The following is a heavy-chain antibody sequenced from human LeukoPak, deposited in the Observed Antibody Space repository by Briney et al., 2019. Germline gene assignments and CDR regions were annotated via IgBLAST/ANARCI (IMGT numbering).Heavy chain of an antibody. Sequence: GGSLRLSCAASGFTFSSYAMSWVRQAPGKGLEWVSAISGSGGSTYYADSVKGRFTISRDNSKNTLYLQMNSLRAEDTAVYYCAKDRGNSGSYYSPSPFDYWDQGTLVTVSS. D-gene: IGHD1-26*01. CDR3: AKDRGNSGSYYSPSPFDY. CDR2: ISGSGGST. CDR1: GFTFSSYA. J-gene: IGHJ4*02. V-gene: IGHV3-23*01.